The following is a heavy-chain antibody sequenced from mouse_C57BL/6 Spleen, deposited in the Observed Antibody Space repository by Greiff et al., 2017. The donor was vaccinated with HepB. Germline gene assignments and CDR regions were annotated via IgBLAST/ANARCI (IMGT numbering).Heavy chain of an antibody. Sequence: QVQLQQSGPELVKPGASVKISCKASGYAFSSSWMNWVKQRPGKGLEWIGRIYPGDGDTNYNGKFKGKATLTADKSSSTAYMQLSSLTSEESAVYFCARSRLRHWYFDVWGTGTTVTVSS. CDR2: IYPGDGDT. CDR1: GYAFSSSW. D-gene: IGHD1-2*01. V-gene: IGHV1-82*01. CDR3: ARSRLRHWYFDV. J-gene: IGHJ1*03.